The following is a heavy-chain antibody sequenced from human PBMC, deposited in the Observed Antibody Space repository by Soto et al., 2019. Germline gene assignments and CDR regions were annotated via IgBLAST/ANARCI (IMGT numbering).Heavy chain of an antibody. D-gene: IGHD4-17*01. Sequence: QVQLVQSGAEVKKPGSSVKVSCKASGGTFSSYAISWVRQAPGQGLEWMGGIIPIFGTANYAQKFQGRVTITADKSTSTAYMELSSLRSEETAVYYCASLTRIPYDYGGNSGVSYGMDVWGQGTTVTVSS. CDR1: GGTFSSYA. CDR2: IIPIFGTA. V-gene: IGHV1-69*06. CDR3: ASLTRIPYDYGGNSGVSYGMDV. J-gene: IGHJ6*02.